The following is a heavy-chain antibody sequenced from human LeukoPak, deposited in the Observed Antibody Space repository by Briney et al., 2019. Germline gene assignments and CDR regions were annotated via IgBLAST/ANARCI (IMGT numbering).Heavy chain of an antibody. CDR2: IIPIFGTA. V-gene: IGHV1-69*05. D-gene: IGHD1-26*01. CDR1: GGTFSSYA. CDR3: ARGEMGATPNYYYYYYMDV. Sequence: SVKVSCKASGGTFSSYAISWVRQAPGQGLEWMGRIIPIFGTANYAQKFQGRVTITTDESTSTAYMELSSPRSEDTAVYYCARGEMGATPNYYYYYYMDVWGKGTTVTVSS. J-gene: IGHJ6*03.